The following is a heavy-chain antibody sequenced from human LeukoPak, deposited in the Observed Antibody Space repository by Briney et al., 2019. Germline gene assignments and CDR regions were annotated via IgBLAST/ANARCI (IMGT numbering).Heavy chain of an antibody. Sequence: PSQTLSLTCTVSGGSISSGSYYWGWIRQPPGKGLEWIGSIYYSGSTYYNPSLKSRVTISVDTSKNQFSLKLSSVTAADTAVYYCATKGYSRTLGWFDPWGQGTLVTVSS. CDR1: GGSISSGSYY. CDR3: ATKGYSRTLGWFDP. D-gene: IGHD6-13*01. J-gene: IGHJ5*02. CDR2: IYYSGST. V-gene: IGHV4-39*01.